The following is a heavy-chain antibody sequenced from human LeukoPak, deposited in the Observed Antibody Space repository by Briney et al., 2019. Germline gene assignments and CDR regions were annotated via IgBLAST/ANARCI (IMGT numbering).Heavy chain of an antibody. J-gene: IGHJ3*02. CDR3: AREGPNDAFDI. V-gene: IGHV3-48*01. CDR1: GFTFSSYS. Sequence: GGSLRLSCAASGFTFSSYSMNWVRQAPGKGLEWVSYISSSSSTIYYADSVKGRFTISRDNAKNPLYLQMNSLRAEDTAVYYCAREGPNDAFDIWGQGTMVTVSS. CDR2: ISSSSSTI.